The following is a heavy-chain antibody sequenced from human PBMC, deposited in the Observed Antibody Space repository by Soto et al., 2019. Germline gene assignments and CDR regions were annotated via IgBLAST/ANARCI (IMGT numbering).Heavy chain of an antibody. CDR1: GCSFSSFA. Sequence: SVKVSCKASGCSFSSFAFSWVRQAAGQGLEWMGGIIPMFGSANYAQEFLGRVTFTADDSKSSAYMEISGLTFEDTAFYYCAVYVYEFVLHSYYPRELWGPGTLVIVS. J-gene: IGHJ4*01. V-gene: IGHV1-69*13. D-gene: IGHD3-16*01. CDR3: AVYVYEFVLHSYYPREL. CDR2: IIPMFGSA.